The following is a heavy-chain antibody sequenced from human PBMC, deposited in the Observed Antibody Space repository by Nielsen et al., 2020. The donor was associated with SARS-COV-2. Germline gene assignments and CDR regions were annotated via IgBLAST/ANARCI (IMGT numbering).Heavy chain of an antibody. D-gene: IGHD3-3*02. CDR2: ISEDGDRT. CDR3: AKDQGHLADAPNPVDH. V-gene: IGHV3-43*02. J-gene: IGHJ4*02. Sequence: GGSLRLSCTASGFAFDDYAMHWVRRAPGKGLEWVALISEDGDRTYYADSLKGRFTISRDNKKKSLYLQMDSLTIEDTAFYFCAKDQGHLADAPNPVDHWGQGALVTVSS. CDR1: GFAFDDYA.